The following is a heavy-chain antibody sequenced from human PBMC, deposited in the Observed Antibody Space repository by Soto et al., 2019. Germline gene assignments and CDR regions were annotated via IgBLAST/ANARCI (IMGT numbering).Heavy chain of an antibody. J-gene: IGHJ4*02. D-gene: IGHD3-16*01. CDR3: ARTLGGNFYSFDF. CDR2: IYPGDSET. CDR1: GYTFTSNW. V-gene: IGHV5-51*03. Sequence: EVQLVQSGAEVKKPGESLKISCKGSGYTFTSNWIGWVRQMPGKGLEWMGIIYPGDSETRYSPSFQGQVTISADKSINTAYLQWSSLKASDTAIYYCARTLGGNFYSFDFLGQGTLVTVSS.